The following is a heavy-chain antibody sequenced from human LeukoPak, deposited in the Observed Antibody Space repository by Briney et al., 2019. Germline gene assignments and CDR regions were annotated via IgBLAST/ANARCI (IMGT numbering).Heavy chain of an antibody. D-gene: IGHD2-2*01. CDR1: GFTFSSYA. Sequence: GGSLRLSCAASGFTFSSYAMSWVRQAPGKGLEWVSTISGSGGSTYFADAVKGRFTISRDKSKNTLYLQMNSLRAEDTAVYYCARGYCSSPSCYRFAFDIWGQGTMVTVSS. J-gene: IGHJ3*02. CDR2: ISGSGGST. V-gene: IGHV3-23*01. CDR3: ARGYCSSPSCYRFAFDI.